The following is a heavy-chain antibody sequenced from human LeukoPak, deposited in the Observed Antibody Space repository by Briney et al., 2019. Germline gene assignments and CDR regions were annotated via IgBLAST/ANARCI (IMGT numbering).Heavy chain of an antibody. V-gene: IGHV4-39*07. CDR2: IYYSGST. CDR1: GGSISSSSYY. CDR3: ARADYYYDSSGYYRPGGTFDY. Sequence: SETLSLTCTVSGGSISSSSYYWGWIRQPPGKGLEWIGSIYYSGSTYYNPSLKSRVTISVDTSKNQFSLKLSSVTAADTAVYYCARADYYYDSSGYYRPGGTFDYWGQGTLVTVSS. J-gene: IGHJ4*02. D-gene: IGHD3-22*01.